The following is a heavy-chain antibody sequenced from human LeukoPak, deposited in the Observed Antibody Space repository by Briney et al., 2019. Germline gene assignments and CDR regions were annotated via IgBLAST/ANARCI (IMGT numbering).Heavy chain of an antibody. J-gene: IGHJ4*02. CDR2: LYSDGNT. CDR3: GRAFPPLRTAAAGDY. Sequence: PGGSLRLSCAASGFIVITNDMTWVRQAPGKGLEWVSVLYSDGNTKYADSVQGRFTISRDNAKNSLYLQMDSLRAEDTAVYFCGRAFPPLRTAAAGDYWGQGTLVTVSS. CDR1: GFIVITND. D-gene: IGHD6-13*01. V-gene: IGHV3-53*01.